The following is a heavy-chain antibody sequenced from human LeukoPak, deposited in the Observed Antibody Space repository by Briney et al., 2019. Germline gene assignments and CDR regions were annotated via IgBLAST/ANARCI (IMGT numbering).Heavy chain of an antibody. V-gene: IGHV3-15*01. CDR3: ITDAPFYYGSGTNTDAFDG. CDR2: IKSKISGRTT. Sequence: PGGSLGLACAASGFTFSNAWMYWVRQAPGKGLEWVGRIKSKISGRTTDYAAPVKGRFTISRDDSKNTLSLQMNSLKTEDPAVYYCITDAPFYYGSGTNTDAFDGWGQGRMVTVSS. J-gene: IGHJ3*01. D-gene: IGHD3-10*01. CDR1: GFTFSNAW.